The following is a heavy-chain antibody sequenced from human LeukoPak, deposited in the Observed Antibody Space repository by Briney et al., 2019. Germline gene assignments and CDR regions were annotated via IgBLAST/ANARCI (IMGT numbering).Heavy chain of an antibody. CDR1: GDSVSSNTAT. CDR3: ARTSGGDFDY. CDR2: TYYRSKWYN. V-gene: IGHV6-1*01. Sequence: SQTLSLTCAISGDSVSSNTATWNWIRQFPSGGLEWLGRTYYRSKWYNDYALSVKSRMTINPDTSKNQFSLQLNSVTPEDTSVYYCARTSGGDFDYWGQGTLVTVSS. D-gene: IGHD3-10*01. J-gene: IGHJ4*02.